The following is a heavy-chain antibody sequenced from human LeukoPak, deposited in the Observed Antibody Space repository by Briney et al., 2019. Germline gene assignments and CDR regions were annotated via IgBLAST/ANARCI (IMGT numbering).Heavy chain of an antibody. J-gene: IGHJ4*02. CDR3: ASRVGSGSYPTNDY. CDR1: GGTFSSYA. V-gene: IGHV1-69*06. D-gene: IGHD3-10*01. Sequence: ASVKVSCKASGGTFSSYAISWVRQAPGQGLEWMGGINPIFGTANYAQKFQGRVTITADKSTSTAYMELSSLRSEDTAVYYCASRVGSGSYPTNDYWGQGTLVTVSS. CDR2: INPIFGTA.